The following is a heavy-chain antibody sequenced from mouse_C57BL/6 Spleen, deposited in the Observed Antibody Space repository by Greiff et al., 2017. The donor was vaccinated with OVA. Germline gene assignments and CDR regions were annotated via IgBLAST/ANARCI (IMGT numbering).Heavy chain of an antibody. CDR1: GYTFTSYW. D-gene: IGHD3-3*01. J-gene: IGHJ4*01. Sequence: QVQLQQPGAELVRPGSSVKLSCKASGYTFTSYWMDWVKQRPGQGLEWIGNIYPSDSETHYNQKFKDKATLTVDKSSSTAYMQLSSLTSEDSAVYYCARRGDFSRAMDYWGQGTSVTVSS. V-gene: IGHV1-61*01. CDR2: IYPSDSET. CDR3: ARRGDFSRAMDY.